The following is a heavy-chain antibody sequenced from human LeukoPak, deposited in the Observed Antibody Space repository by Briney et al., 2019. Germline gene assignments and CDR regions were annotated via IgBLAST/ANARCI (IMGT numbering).Heavy chain of an antibody. J-gene: IGHJ5*02. CDR2: MNPNSGNT. V-gene: IGHV1-8*01. CDR3: ARGLEGQYYDLWSGYYTGNWFDP. D-gene: IGHD3-3*01. Sequence: ASVKVSCKASGYTFTSYDINWVRQATGQGLEWMGWMNPNSGNTGYAQKFQGRVTMTRNTSISTAYMELSSLRSEDTAVYYCARGLEGQYYDLWSGYYTGNWFDPWGQGTLVTVSS. CDR1: GYTFTSYD.